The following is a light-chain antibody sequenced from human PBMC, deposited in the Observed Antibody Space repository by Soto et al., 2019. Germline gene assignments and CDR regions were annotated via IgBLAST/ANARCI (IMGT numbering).Light chain of an antibody. CDR1: SSNIGNNY. CDR3: DSWDNSLSVVL. V-gene: IGLV1-51*01. CDR2: DNN. J-gene: IGLJ2*01. Sequence: QSVLTQPPSVSAAPGQRVTISCSGSSSNIGNNYVSWYQQLPGTAPKLLIYDNNKQPSGIPDRFSGSTFGTSATLAIAGLQTGDEADYYCDSWDNSLSVVLFGGGTKLTVL.